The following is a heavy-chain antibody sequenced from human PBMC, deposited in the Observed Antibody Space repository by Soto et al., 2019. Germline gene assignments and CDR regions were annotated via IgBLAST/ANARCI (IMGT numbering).Heavy chain of an antibody. V-gene: IGHV4-39*07. CDR1: GGSISSSSYY. D-gene: IGHD2-15*01. CDR2: LFHTGST. J-gene: IGHJ4*02. Sequence: SETLSLTCTVSGGSISSSSYYWGWIRQPPGKGLEWIGSLFHTGSTYYNPSLKSRVIISVDTSKNQFSLRLNSVTAADTAVYFCARVEAAKFFAHWGQGTLVTVSS. CDR3: ARVEAAKFFAH.